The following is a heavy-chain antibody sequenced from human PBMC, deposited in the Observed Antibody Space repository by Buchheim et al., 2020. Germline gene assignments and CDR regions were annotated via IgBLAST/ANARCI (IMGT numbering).Heavy chain of an antibody. J-gene: IGHJ4*02. D-gene: IGHD5-18*01. CDR1: GGSISSSTYY. CDR3: ARHRGNSYGYMLFDY. CDR2: FYYSGDT. V-gene: IGHV4-39*01. Sequence: QLQLQESGPGLVKPSETLSLTCTVSGGSISSSTYYWGWIRQPPGKGLEWIGSFYYSGDTFYNPSLKSRLTISVDTSENQFSLKQSSVTAADTAVYYCARHRGNSYGYMLFDYWGQGTL.